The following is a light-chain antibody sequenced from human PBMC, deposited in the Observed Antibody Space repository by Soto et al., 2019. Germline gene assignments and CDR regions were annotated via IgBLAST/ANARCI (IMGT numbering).Light chain of an antibody. V-gene: IGKV3-15*01. CDR1: QSVSNN. CDR3: QQYNNWPPIT. J-gene: IGKJ5*01. CDR2: GAS. Sequence: EIVITQSPATVSVSPGESATLSCRASQSVSNNLAWYQQKPGQAPRLLIYGASTRATGIPARFSGSGSGTEFTLTISSLQSEDFAVYYCQQYNNWPPITFGQGTRLEIK.